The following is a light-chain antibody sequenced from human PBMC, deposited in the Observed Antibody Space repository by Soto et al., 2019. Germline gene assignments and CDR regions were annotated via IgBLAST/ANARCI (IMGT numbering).Light chain of an antibody. Sequence: ETAMAQSPATLSLSPGERAILSCRASQSVSSNLAWYQQKPGQAPRLLIYGASTRATGTAARFSGSGSGTDYTLTISSLQSEDFAVYYCQQYNNWPRTFGQGTKVEI. CDR3: QQYNNWPRT. CDR2: GAS. CDR1: QSVSSN. V-gene: IGKV3-15*01. J-gene: IGKJ1*01.